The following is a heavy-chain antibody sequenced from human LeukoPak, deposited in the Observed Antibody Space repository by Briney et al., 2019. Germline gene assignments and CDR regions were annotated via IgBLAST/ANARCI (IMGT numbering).Heavy chain of an antibody. D-gene: IGHD3-10*01. Sequence: PSETLSLTCTVSGGSISSSSYYWGWIRQPPGKGLEWIGSIYYSGSTYYNPSLKSRVTISVDTSKNQFSLKLSSVTAADTAVYYCARDPELYGFGELSRDYYYGMDVWGQGTTVTVSS. J-gene: IGHJ6*02. V-gene: IGHV4-39*07. CDR1: GGSISSSSYY. CDR2: IYYSGST. CDR3: ARDPELYGFGELSRDYYYGMDV.